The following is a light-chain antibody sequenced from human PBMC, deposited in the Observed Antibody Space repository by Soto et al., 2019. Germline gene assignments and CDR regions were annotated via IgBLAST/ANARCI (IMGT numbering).Light chain of an antibody. CDR3: QQYNNWPLT. CDR1: QSISSY. Sequence: DIQMTQSPSSLSASVGDRVTITCRASQSISSYLNWYQQKPGKAPKLLIYAASSLQSGVPSRFSGSGSGTDFTLTISSLQPEDFATYYCQQYNNWPLTFGQGTKV. V-gene: IGKV1-39*01. CDR2: AAS. J-gene: IGKJ1*01.